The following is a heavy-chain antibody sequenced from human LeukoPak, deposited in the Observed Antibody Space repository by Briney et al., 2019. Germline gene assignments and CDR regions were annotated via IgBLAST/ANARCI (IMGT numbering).Heavy chain of an antibody. CDR1: ELIFSDYW. V-gene: IGHV3-7*03. CDR3: ARDNGGWFDS. CDR2: IKQGGREE. Sequence: PGGSLRLSCVASELIFSDYWMSWVRQAPGKGLEWVANIKQGGREEKYVGSVKGRFAISRDDAKSTLYLQMDSLSGDDTAVYYCARDNGGWFDSWGRGTLVTVSS. D-gene: IGHD3-10*01. J-gene: IGHJ5*01.